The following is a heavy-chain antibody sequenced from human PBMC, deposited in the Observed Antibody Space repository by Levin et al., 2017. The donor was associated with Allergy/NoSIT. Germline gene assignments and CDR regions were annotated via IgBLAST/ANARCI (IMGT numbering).Heavy chain of an antibody. J-gene: IGHJ4*02. CDR3: ATAVSISWFGELLSGYFDY. V-gene: IGHV1-24*01. D-gene: IGHD3-10*01. CDR1: GYTLTELS. CDR2: FDPEDGET. Sequence: GESLKISCKVSGYTLTELSMHWVRQAPGKGLEWMGGFDPEDGETIYAQKFQGRVTMTEDTSTDTAYMELSSLRSEDTAVYYCATAVSISWFGELLSGYFDYWGQGTLVTVSS.